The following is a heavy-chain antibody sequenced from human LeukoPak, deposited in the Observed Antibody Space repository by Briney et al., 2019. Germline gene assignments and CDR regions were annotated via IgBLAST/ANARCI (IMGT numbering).Heavy chain of an antibody. CDR1: GGSFSGYY. CDR3: ARGFRGAVAGTLFYYYYYMDV. V-gene: IGHV4-34*01. J-gene: IGHJ6*03. CDR2: INHSGST. Sequence: PSETLSLTCAVYGGSFSGYYWSWIRQPPGKGLEWIGEINHSGSTNYNPSLKSRVTISVDTSKNQFSLKLSSVTAADTAVYYCARGFRGAVAGTLFYYYYYMDVWGKGTTVTVSS. D-gene: IGHD6-19*01.